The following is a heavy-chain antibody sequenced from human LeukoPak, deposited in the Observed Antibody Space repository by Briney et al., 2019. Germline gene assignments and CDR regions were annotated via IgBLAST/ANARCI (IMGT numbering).Heavy chain of an antibody. V-gene: IGHV4-59*08. D-gene: IGHD2/OR15-2a*01. Sequence: SETLSLTCTVSGGSIIGHWWSWIRQPPGKGLEWIGDIFYSGGSTNYNPFLKSRLTMSLDTSKNQFSLKLTSVTAADTAMYYCARRNTADASIDCWGQGALVTASS. CDR2: IFYSGGST. CDR1: GGSIIGHW. J-gene: IGHJ4*02. CDR3: ARRNTADASIDC.